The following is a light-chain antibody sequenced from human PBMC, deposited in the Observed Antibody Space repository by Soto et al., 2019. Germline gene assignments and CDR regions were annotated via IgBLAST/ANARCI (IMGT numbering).Light chain of an antibody. CDR1: QSISSY. CDR3: QQSYSTLLT. J-gene: IGKJ1*01. V-gene: IGKV1-39*01. Sequence: IQMTQSPSSLSASVGDRVTITCRASQSISSYLNWYQQKPGKAPKLLIYAASSLQSGVPSRFSGSGSGTDFTLTISSLQPEDFATYYCQQSYSTLLTFAQGTKVDIK. CDR2: AAS.